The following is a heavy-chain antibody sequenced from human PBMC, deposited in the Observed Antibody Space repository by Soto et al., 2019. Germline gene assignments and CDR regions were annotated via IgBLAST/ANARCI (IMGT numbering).Heavy chain of an antibody. CDR1: GYTFTGYY. Sequence: GASVKVSCKASGYTFTGYYMHWVRQAPGQGLERIGWINPNSGGTNYAQKFQGWVTMTRDTSISTAYMELSRLRSDDTAVYYCAREGGDCTNGVCSSLGMDVWGQGTTVTVSS. CDR3: AREGGDCTNGVCSSLGMDV. V-gene: IGHV1-2*04. CDR2: INPNSGGT. J-gene: IGHJ6*02. D-gene: IGHD2-8*01.